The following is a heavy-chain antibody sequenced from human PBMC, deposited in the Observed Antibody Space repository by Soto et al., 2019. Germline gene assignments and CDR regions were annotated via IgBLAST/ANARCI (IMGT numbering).Heavy chain of an antibody. V-gene: IGHV4-34*01. Sequence: QVQLQQWGAGLLKSSETLSLTCAFYGGSFSGYYWSWIRQPPGKGLEWLGDINPSGSTNYNPSLKSRVIRSVDTSKKQFSLNVTSVTAADTAVYYCARGARRRPPRDAFDIWGQGTMVTVSS. CDR1: GGSFSGYY. J-gene: IGHJ3*02. CDR3: ARGARRRPPRDAFDI. CDR2: INPSGST.